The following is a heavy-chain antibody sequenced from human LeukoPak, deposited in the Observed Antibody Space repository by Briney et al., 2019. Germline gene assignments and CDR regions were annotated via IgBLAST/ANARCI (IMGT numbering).Heavy chain of an antibody. J-gene: IGHJ4*02. CDR1: GGSISSGGYY. CDR3: ASTGTRATHYDFWSGHFDY. V-gene: IGHV4-31*03. CDR2: IYYSGST. D-gene: IGHD3-3*01. Sequence: SETLSLTCTVSGGSISSGGYYWSWIRQHPGKGLEWIGYIYYSGSTYYNPSLKSRVTISVDTSKNQFSLKLSSVTAADTAVYYCASTGTRATHYDFWSGHFDYWGRGTLVTVSS.